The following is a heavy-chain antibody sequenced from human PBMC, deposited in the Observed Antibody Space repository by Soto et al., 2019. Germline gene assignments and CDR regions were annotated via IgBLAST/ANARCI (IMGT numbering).Heavy chain of an antibody. V-gene: IGHV4-39*01. CDR1: GGSISSGSYY. J-gene: IGHJ4*02. D-gene: IGHD3-10*01. CDR3: ARSGPLWFGELSQFEY. Sequence: SETLSLTCTVSGGSISSGSYYWGWIRQPPGKGLEWIGSIHYSGSTYYKTSLRSRVTISVDTSKNQFSLEVASMTAADTAVYYCARSGPLWFGELSQFEYWGQETLVTVSS. CDR2: IHYSGST.